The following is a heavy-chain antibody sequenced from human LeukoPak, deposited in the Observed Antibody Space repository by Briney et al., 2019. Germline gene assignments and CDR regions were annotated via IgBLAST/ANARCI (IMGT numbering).Heavy chain of an antibody. CDR3: ARLWAATGRPYPDD. D-gene: IGHD6-13*01. V-gene: IGHV4-4*07. J-gene: IGHJ4*02. Sequence: SETLSLTCTVSGASISSYYYNWIRQTAGRGLEWIGRLYISGSTDYNPSLKSRVTISVDTSNNQFSLNLNSVTAADTAVYFCARLWAATGRPYPDDWGQGALVTVSS. CDR1: GASISSYY. CDR2: LYISGST.